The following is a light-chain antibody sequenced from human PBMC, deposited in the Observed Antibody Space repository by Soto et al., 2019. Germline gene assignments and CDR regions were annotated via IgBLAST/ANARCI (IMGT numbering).Light chain of an antibody. J-gene: IGKJ1*01. V-gene: IGKV1-13*02. CDR3: QQYNSYPA. Sequence: KQSPSSLSANVGDRVTITCRASQGISNYLAWYQQKPGQVPKLLIYDASSLESGVPSRFSGSGSGTEFTLTISRLQPDDFATYYCQQYNSYPAFGQGTKVDIK. CDR2: DAS. CDR1: QGISNY.